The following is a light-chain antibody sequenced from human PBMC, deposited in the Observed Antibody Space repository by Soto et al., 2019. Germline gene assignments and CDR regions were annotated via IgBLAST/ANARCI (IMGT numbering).Light chain of an antibody. V-gene: IGLV7-46*01. Sequence: QSVVTQEPSLTVSPGGTVTLTCGSSTGAVTNGHYPYWFQQKPGQAPRTLIYDTNNRHSRTPARFSASLLGGKAALTLSGAQPEDEAEYYCLLSCSGARVFGGGTKLTVL. CDR1: TGAVTNGHY. J-gene: IGLJ2*01. CDR2: DTN. CDR3: LLSCSGARV.